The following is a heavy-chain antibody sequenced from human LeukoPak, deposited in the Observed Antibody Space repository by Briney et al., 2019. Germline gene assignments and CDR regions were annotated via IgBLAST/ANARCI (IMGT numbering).Heavy chain of an antibody. V-gene: IGHV4-59*13. D-gene: IGHD5-18*01. Sequence: AEMLFISSIAGGGFIGSYYWSWMRRPPPEGVVWIGFIYYTGSTNYNSSLKSRVTISLDTSKNQFSLRLSSMTAADTAVYFCARCGYSYGTGYHFDSWGQGTLVTVSS. CDR1: GGFIGSYY. CDR2: IYYTGST. J-gene: IGHJ4*02. CDR3: ARCGYSYGTGYHFDS.